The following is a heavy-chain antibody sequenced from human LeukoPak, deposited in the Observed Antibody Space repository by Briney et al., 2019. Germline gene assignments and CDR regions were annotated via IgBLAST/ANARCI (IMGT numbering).Heavy chain of an antibody. D-gene: IGHD5-18*01. V-gene: IGHV3-15*01. J-gene: IGHJ4*02. CDR1: GFTFSSYT. CDR3: TTGGYRYGDDY. CDR2: FKSKTDGGTI. Sequence: GGSLRLSCAASGFTFSSYTMSWVRQAPGKGLEWVGRFKSKTDGGTIDYAAPVKGRFTISRDDSKNTLYLQMNSLKTEDTAVYYCTTGGYRYGDDYWGQGTLVTVSS.